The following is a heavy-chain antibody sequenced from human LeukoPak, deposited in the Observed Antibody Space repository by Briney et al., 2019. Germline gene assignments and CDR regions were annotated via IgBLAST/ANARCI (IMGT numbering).Heavy chain of an antibody. CDR1: GFTFSSYG. CDR3: AKDGELSDVFDY. V-gene: IGHV3-30*02. CDR2: IRYDGSNK. D-gene: IGHD3-16*02. J-gene: IGHJ4*02. Sequence: GGSLRLSCAASGFTFSSYGVHWVRQAPGKGLEWVAFIRYDGSNKYYADSVKGRFTISRDNSKNTLYLQMNSLRAEDTAVYYCAKDGELSDVFDYWGQGTLVTVSS.